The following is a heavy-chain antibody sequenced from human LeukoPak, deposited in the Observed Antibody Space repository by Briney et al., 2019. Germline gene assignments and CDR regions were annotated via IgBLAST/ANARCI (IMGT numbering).Heavy chain of an antibody. J-gene: IGHJ6*02. CDR1: GYTFTGYY. V-gene: IGHV1-2*02. Sequence: GASVKVSCKASGYTFTGYYIHWVRQAPGQGLEWMGWINPNSGGTNHAQKFQGRVTMTRDTSISTAYMELGTLRSDDTAVYYCARDIVVLPAVVRVLGGMDVWGQGTTVTVSS. CDR3: ARDIVVLPAVVRVLGGMDV. CDR2: INPNSGGT. D-gene: IGHD2-2*01.